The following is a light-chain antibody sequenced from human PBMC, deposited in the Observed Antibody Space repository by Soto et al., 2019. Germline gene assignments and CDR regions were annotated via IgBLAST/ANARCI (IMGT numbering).Light chain of an antibody. Sequence: DIQLIQSPSFLSASVGDRVTLTCRASQDISTYLAWFQQKPGKAPNLLIYVASTLQDGVPSRFSGSGSGTEFTLTINNLQPEDFATYYCQQVDSYPLTFGGGTEVEIK. CDR2: VAS. CDR3: QQVDSYPLT. CDR1: QDISTY. J-gene: IGKJ4*01. V-gene: IGKV1-9*01.